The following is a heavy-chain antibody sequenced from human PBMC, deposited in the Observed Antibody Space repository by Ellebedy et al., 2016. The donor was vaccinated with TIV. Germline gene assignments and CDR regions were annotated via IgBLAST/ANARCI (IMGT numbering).Heavy chain of an antibody. J-gene: IGHJ2*01. CDR1: GGSISSSSYY. CDR3: ARGGPMTTVTHDWYFDL. Sequence: SETLSLXCTVSGGSISSSSYYWGWIRQPPGKGLEWIGSIYYSGSTYYNPSLKSRVTISVDTSKNQFPLKLSSVTAADTAAYYCARGGPMTTVTHDWYFDLWGRGTLVTVSS. CDR2: IYYSGST. D-gene: IGHD4-17*01. V-gene: IGHV4-39*06.